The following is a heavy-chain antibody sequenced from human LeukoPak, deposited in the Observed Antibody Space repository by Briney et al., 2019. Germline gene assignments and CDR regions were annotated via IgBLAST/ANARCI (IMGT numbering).Heavy chain of an antibody. J-gene: IGHJ4*02. CDR2: ISSSSSII. CDR3: ARRYCSSTSCLLDY. V-gene: IGHV3-21*01. CDR1: GFTFSSYS. Sequence: GGSLRLSCAASGFTFSSYSMNWVRQAPGKGLEWVSSISSSSSIIYYADSVKGRFTISRDNAKNSVYLQMNSLRAEDTAVYYCARRYCSSTSCLLDYWGQGTLVTVSS. D-gene: IGHD2-2*01.